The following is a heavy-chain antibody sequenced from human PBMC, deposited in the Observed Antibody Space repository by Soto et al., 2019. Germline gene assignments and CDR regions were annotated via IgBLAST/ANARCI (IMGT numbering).Heavy chain of an antibody. V-gene: IGHV3-23*01. CDR1: PFSCSAYA. Sequence: GGSLRLSCLDAPFSCSAYAMSRVRQAPGNGLEWVSSNTSSGDRTHYADSVKGRFTISRDNSKDTLYLQMNSLRGEDTARYYXAAPGTVAWYGPYYGMDVWGQGTTVTVSS. D-gene: IGHD3-3*01. CDR3: AAPGTVAWYGPYYGMDV. CDR2: NTSSGDRT. J-gene: IGHJ6*02.